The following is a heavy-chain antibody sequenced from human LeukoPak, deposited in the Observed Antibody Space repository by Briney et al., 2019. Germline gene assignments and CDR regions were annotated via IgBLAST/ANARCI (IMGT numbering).Heavy chain of an antibody. CDR3: ARESAVTLADYGFDV. CDR1: GFSFSNFS. CDR2: TSYDGTNK. Sequence: GGSLRLSCAASGFSFSNFSMHWVRQAPGKGLEWVAVTSYDGTNKYYADSVQGRFTISRDNGKNSLYLQMNSLRLEDTAVYYCARESAVTLADYGFDVWGQGTTATVSS. D-gene: IGHD4-17*01. J-gene: IGHJ6*02. V-gene: IGHV3-30-3*01.